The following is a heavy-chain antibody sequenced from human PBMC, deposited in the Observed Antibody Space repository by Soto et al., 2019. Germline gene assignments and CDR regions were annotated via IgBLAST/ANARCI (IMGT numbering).Heavy chain of an antibody. CDR1: AFTFSTYA. V-gene: IGHV3-23*01. J-gene: IGHJ4*02. CDR2: ISGSGGST. Sequence: EVPLLESGGGLVQPGESLRLSCAASAFTFSTYAMSWVRQAPGKGLEWVSAISGSGGSTYYADSVKGRFTISRDNSKNTLYLQMNSLRADDTAVYYCAKGSSASRPYYFDYWGQGTLVTVSS. D-gene: IGHD3-22*01. CDR3: AKGSSASRPYYFDY.